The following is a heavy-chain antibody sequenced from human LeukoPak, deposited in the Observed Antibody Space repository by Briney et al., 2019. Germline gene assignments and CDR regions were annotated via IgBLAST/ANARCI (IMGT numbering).Heavy chain of an antibody. CDR3: ARGTDSSGYC. V-gene: IGHV1-8*01. CDR1: GYTFTSYD. D-gene: IGHD3-22*01. Sequence: ASVKVSYKASGYTFTSYDINWVRQATGQGLEWMGWMNPNSANTGYAQKFQGRVTMTRNTSISTAYMELSSLRSEDTAVYYCARGTDSSGYCWGQGTLVTVSS. CDR2: MNPNSANT. J-gene: IGHJ4*02.